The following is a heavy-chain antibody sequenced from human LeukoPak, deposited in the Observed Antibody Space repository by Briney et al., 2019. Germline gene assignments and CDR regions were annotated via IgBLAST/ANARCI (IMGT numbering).Heavy chain of an antibody. Sequence: PSETLSLTCTVSGGSISSSSYYWGWIRQPPGKGLEWIGSIYYSGSTYYNPSLKSRVTISVDTSKNQFSLKLSSVTAADTAVYYCARQMARLQFYYFDYWGQGTLVTVSS. CDR1: GGSISSSSYY. CDR3: ARQMARLQFYYFDY. CDR2: IYYSGST. V-gene: IGHV4-39*01. D-gene: IGHD4-11*01. J-gene: IGHJ4*02.